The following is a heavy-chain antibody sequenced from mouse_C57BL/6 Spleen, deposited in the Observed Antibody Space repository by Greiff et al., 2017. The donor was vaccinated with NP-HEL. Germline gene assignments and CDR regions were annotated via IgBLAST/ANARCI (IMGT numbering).Heavy chain of an antibody. Sequence: EVKLMESGGGLVKPGGSLKLSCAASGFTFSSYAMSWVRQTPEKRLEWVATISDGGSYTYYPDNVKGRFTISRDNAKNNLYLQMSHLKSEDTAMYYCAREGLRDEGYFDVWGTGTTVTVSS. V-gene: IGHV5-4*01. CDR1: GFTFSSYA. CDR3: AREGLRDEGYFDV. J-gene: IGHJ1*03. CDR2: ISDGGSYT. D-gene: IGHD1-1*01.